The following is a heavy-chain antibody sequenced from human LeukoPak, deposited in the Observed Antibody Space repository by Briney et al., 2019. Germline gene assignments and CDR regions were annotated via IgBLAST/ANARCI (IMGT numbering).Heavy chain of an antibody. Sequence: GGSLRLSCAASGFTVSNNYMSWVRQAPGKGLEWASVIYSGGSTYYADSVKGRFTISRDNSKNTLYLQMHNLRAEDTAVYYCARPSYYDSSGYDYWGQGTLVTVSS. D-gene: IGHD3-22*01. CDR2: IYSGGST. V-gene: IGHV3-66*01. CDR1: GFTVSNNY. J-gene: IGHJ4*02. CDR3: ARPSYYDSSGYDY.